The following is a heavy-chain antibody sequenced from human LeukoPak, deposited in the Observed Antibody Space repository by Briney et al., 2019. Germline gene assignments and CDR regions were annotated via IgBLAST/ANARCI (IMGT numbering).Heavy chain of an antibody. J-gene: IGHJ4*02. CDR2: IIPIFGTA. V-gene: IGHV1-69*13. D-gene: IGHD3-9*01. CDR3: ARALMAYYDILTGYYNISPFDY. Sequence: SVKVSCKASGGTFSSYAISWARQAPGQGLEWMGGIIPIFGTANYAQKFQGRVTITADESTSTAYMELSSLRSEDTAVYYCARALMAYYDILTGYYNISPFDYWGQGTLVTVSS. CDR1: GGTFSSYA.